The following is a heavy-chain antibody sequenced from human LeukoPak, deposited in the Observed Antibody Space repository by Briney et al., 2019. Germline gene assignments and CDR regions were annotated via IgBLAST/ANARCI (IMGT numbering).Heavy chain of an antibody. Sequence: SETLSLTCTVSGGSISTYYWSWLRQPPGKGLEWIGYVYYSGTTSYNPSLKSRVAISIDTSKKQFSLKLSSVTAADTAVYYCAREVVAAAGVDYWGQGTLVTVSS. D-gene: IGHD6-13*01. CDR2: VYYSGTT. CDR3: AREVVAAAGVDY. V-gene: IGHV4-59*12. J-gene: IGHJ4*02. CDR1: GGSISTYY.